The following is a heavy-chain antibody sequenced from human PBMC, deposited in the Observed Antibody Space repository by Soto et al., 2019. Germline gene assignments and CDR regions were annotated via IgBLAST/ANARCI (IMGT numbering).Heavy chain of an antibody. CDR1: GFTFSSYA. V-gene: IGHV3-23*01. CDR2: IRGNGDTT. D-gene: IGHD2-15*01. CDR3: AKQQGPGTPYYYAMDV. J-gene: IGHJ6*02. Sequence: VGSLRLSCAASGFTFSSYAMTWVRQTPVKGLEWVSVIRGNGDTTYYADSVKGRFTISRDNSKNTLYLQMNSLRAEDTAVYFCAKQQGPGTPYYYAMDVWGQGTTVTVSS.